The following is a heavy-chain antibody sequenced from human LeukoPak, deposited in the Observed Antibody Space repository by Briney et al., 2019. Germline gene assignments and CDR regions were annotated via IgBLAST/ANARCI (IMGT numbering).Heavy chain of an antibody. V-gene: IGHV4-59*01. J-gene: IGHJ6*03. CDR3: ARVVAAAGTRLYYYMDV. D-gene: IGHD6-13*01. Sequence: SETLSLTCTVSGDSITSYFWSWIRQPPGKGLEWVGYIFYSGITNYNPSLKSRVTISVDTSKNQFSLKLSSVTAADTAVYYCARVVAAAGTRLYYYMDVWGKGTTVTVSS. CDR1: GDSITSYF. CDR2: IFYSGIT.